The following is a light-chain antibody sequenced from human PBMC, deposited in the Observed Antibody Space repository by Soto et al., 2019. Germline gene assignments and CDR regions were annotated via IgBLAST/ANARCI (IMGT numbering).Light chain of an antibody. V-gene: IGKV3-15*01. J-gene: IGKJ1*01. CDR1: QSVSRN. Sequence: EILMTQSPATLSVSPGERATLSCRASQSVSRNLAWYQQKPGQPPSLLIYGASTRATGIPARFSGSGSGTEFTLSISSLQFEDFAVYYCQQYHNWPPWTFGQGTKVEVK. CDR2: GAS. CDR3: QQYHNWPPWT.